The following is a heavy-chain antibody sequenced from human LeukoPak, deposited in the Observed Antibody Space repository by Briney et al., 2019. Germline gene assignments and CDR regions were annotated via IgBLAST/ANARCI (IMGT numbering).Heavy chain of an antibody. V-gene: IGHV3-7*01. D-gene: IGHD6-13*01. J-gene: IGHJ4*02. Sequence: GGSLRLSCAASGFTFSNYWMSWARQAPGKGLEWVASIKQDGSDKYYVDSVKGRFTFSRDNAKNSLYLQMNSLRAEDTAVYYCARDLGGVAAAGTILHWGQGTLVTVSS. CDR1: GFTFSNYW. CDR3: ARDLGGVAAAGTILH. CDR2: IKQDGSDK.